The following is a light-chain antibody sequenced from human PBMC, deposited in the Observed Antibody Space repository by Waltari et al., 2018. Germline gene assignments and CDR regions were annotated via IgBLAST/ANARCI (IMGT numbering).Light chain of an antibody. V-gene: IGKV3-20*01. J-gene: IGKJ1*01. CDR2: TAS. CDR1: EKITSSY. CDR3: QYYNSGPRT. Sequence: VVLTQSPGTLSLSPGESATLSCRASEKITSSYIAWYQHKPGQAPRLLIYTASYRATGVPDTFGGSGSGTAFVLPISRLAPEDFAVYYCQYYNSGPRTFGQGTKVEIK.